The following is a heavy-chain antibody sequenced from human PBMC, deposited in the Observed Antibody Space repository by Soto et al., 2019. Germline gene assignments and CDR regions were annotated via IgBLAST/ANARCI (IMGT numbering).Heavy chain of an antibody. CDR3: ARDIQFQSFDS. Sequence: PGGSLRLSCAASGFTFSDYWMHWVRQAPGKGLVWVSRIDSDGSRTSYADSVKGRFTISRDNAKNTVYLQMNGLRAEDTAVYFCARDIQFQSFDSWGQGTLVTVSS. CDR2: IDSDGSRT. J-gene: IGHJ4*02. V-gene: IGHV3-74*01. D-gene: IGHD4-4*01. CDR1: GFTFSDYW.